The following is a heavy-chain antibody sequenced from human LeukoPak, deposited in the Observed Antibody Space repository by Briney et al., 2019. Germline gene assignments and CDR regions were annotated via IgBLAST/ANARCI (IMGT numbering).Heavy chain of an antibody. V-gene: IGHV3-23*01. D-gene: IGHD6-19*01. J-gene: IGHJ1*01. CDR1: GFPFRRYA. CDR3: DSSGLYEYFQH. CDR2: FSGSGGSA. Sequence: GGSLRLSCAPFGFPFRRYALSGVPEAPGGGGEWVSAFSGSGGSAYFEDSVNSRFTNSRDNSKNTLYRQKNSLRAEYTAVDVEDSSGLYEYFQHWGQGTLVTVSS.